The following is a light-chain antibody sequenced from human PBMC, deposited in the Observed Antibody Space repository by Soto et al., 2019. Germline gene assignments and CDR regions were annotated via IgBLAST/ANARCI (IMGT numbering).Light chain of an antibody. Sequence: DIQMTQSNSTLSASVGDRVTITCRASESIDSWLAWHQQKPGRAPKLLISKASSLESGVPSRFSGSGFGTEFTLTISSLQPDDFATYYCQQYNSYRAFGQGAKVDIK. V-gene: IGKV1-5*03. CDR1: ESIDSW. CDR3: QQYNSYRA. J-gene: IGKJ1*01. CDR2: KAS.